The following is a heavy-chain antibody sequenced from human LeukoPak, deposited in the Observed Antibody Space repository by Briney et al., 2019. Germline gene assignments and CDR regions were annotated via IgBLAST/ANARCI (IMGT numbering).Heavy chain of an antibody. CDR2: IYYSGST. J-gene: IGHJ4*02. CDR3: ASGECSGGSCYALAGY. D-gene: IGHD2-15*01. Sequence: PSEPLSLTCTVSGGSISSYYWNWIRQPPGKGLEWIGYIYYSGSTNYNPSLKSRVTIPVDTSKNHFSLRLSSVTAADTAMYYCASGECSGGSCYALAGYWGQGTLVTVSS. V-gene: IGHV4-59*01. CDR1: GGSISSYY.